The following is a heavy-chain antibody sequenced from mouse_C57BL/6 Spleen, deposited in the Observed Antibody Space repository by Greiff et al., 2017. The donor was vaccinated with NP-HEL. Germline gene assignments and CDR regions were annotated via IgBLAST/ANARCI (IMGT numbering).Heavy chain of an antibody. D-gene: IGHD2-4*01. CDR2: ISYDGSN. CDR3: ARPLYDYDDAMDY. Sequence: EVQRVESGPGLVKPSQSLSLTCSVTGYSITSGYYWNWLRQFPGNKLEWMGYISYDGSNNYNPSLKNRISITRDTSKNQFFLKWNSVTTEDTATYYCARPLYDYDDAMDYWGQGTSVTVSS. CDR1: GYSITSGYY. J-gene: IGHJ4*01. V-gene: IGHV3-6*01.